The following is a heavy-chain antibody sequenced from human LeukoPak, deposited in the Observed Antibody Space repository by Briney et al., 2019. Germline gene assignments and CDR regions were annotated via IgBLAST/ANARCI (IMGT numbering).Heavy chain of an antibody. V-gene: IGHV3-7*01. CDR3: AKDATGTTFSFDY. Sequence: GGSLKLSCAASGFTFSSYWMNRVRQAPGKGLEWVASIKQDGSEKYYVDSVKGRFTISRDNAKNSLYLQMNSLRAEDTAVYYCAKDATGTTFSFDYWGQGTLVTVSS. D-gene: IGHD1-7*01. CDR2: IKQDGSEK. J-gene: IGHJ4*02. CDR1: GFTFSSYW.